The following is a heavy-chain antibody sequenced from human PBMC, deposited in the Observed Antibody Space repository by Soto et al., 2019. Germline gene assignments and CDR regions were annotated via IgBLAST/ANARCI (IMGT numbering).Heavy chain of an antibody. CDR1: GYTFSGYY. D-gene: IGHD2-8*01. CDR3: ARGTMVYYYYGMDV. J-gene: IGHJ6*02. CDR2: INPNSGGT. V-gene: IGHV1-2*04. Sequence: ASVKVSCKASGYTFSGYYMHWVRQAPGQGLEWMGWINPNSGGTNYAQKFQGWVTMTRDTSISTAYMELSRLRSDDTAVYYCARGTMVYYYYGMDVWGQGTTVTVSS.